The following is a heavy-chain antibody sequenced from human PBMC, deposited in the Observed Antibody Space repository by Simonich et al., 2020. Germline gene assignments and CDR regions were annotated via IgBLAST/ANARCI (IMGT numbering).Heavy chain of an antibody. CDR2: INHSESP. V-gene: IGHV4-34*01. CDR1: GGSFSGYY. CDR3: ARCGLVNYDILTGYHNWFDP. J-gene: IGHJ5*02. D-gene: IGHD3-9*01. Sequence: QVQLQQWGAGLLKPSETLSLTCAVYGGSFSGYYWGWIPPPPGKGLEWMREINHSESPNYNPSLRSRVPISVDPSKNQFSLKLSSVTAADTAVYYCARCGLVNYDILTGYHNWFDPWGQGTLVTVSS.